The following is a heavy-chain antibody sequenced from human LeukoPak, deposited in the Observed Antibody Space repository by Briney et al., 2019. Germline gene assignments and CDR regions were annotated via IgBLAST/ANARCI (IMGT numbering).Heavy chain of an antibody. D-gene: IGHD2-2*01. Sequence: PSETLSLACAVYGRSFSGYYWGWIRQPPGRGLEWIGEINHSGRTNSNPSLKSRVTISVNTSKNQFSLKLSSVTAADTAVYYCARIGIRGYCSSTSCYLVPSSYYYYYYMDVWGKGTTVTVSS. V-gene: IGHV4-34*01. CDR2: INHSGRT. CDR1: GRSFSGYY. CDR3: ARIGIRGYCSSTSCYLVPSSYYYYYYMDV. J-gene: IGHJ6*03.